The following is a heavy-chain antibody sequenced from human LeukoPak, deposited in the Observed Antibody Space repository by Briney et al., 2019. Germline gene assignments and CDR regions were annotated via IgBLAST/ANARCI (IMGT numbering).Heavy chain of an antibody. D-gene: IGHD6-13*01. Sequence: SETLSLACTVSGGSISSYYWSWIRQPPGKGLEWIGYIYYSGSTNYNPSLKSRVTISVDTSKNQFSLKLSSVTAADTAVYYCARALLYSSSWYPFDYWGQGTLVTVSS. CDR2: IYYSGST. V-gene: IGHV4-59*12. CDR1: GGSISSYY. J-gene: IGHJ4*02. CDR3: ARALLYSSSWYPFDY.